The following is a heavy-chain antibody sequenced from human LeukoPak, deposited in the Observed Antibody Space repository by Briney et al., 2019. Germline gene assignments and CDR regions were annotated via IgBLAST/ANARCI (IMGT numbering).Heavy chain of an antibody. V-gene: IGHV3-23*01. J-gene: IGHJ4*02. D-gene: IGHD1-26*01. Sequence: GGSLRLSCAASGFTFSSYAMSWVRQAPGKGLEWVSVISGNGGSIYYADSVKGRFTISRDNSQNTLYLQMNSLRPEDTAVYFCAKGPHPFGGSYSYFDFWGQGTL. CDR2: ISGNGGSI. CDR1: GFTFSSYA. CDR3: AKGPHPFGGSYSYFDF.